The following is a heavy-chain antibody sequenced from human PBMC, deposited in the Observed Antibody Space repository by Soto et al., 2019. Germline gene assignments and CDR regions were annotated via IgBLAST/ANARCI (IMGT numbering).Heavy chain of an antibody. D-gene: IGHD2-21*02. CDR2: IITLFGTS. J-gene: IGHJ4*02. Sequence: VQLMQSGAEVKKPGSSVKVSCKASGGTFSSQSINWVRQAPGQGLEWMGGIITLFGTSNYAQNFQGRVTITADQSTSTAYMALNSLTSDDTAVYYCAREVGYGDFSAALLDWGQGTLVTVSS. CDR3: AREVGYGDFSAALLD. CDR1: GGTFSSQS. V-gene: IGHV1-69*01.